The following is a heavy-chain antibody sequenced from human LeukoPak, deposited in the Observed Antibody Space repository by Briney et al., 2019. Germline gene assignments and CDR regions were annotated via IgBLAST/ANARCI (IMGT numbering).Heavy chain of an antibody. D-gene: IGHD2-8*01. CDR1: GFTVSSNY. CDR3: ARVHLYTNGDQYWYYDL. J-gene: IGHJ2*01. V-gene: IGHV3-53*01. CDR2: ICKAGNT. Sequence: PGGSLRLSCAASGFTVSSNYMNWVRQAPGRGPEWVSVICKAGNTFYADYVKGRFTMSRDNSKNTLYLQKNSLRAEDTAVYYCARVHLYTNGDQYWYYDLWGRGTLVTVSS.